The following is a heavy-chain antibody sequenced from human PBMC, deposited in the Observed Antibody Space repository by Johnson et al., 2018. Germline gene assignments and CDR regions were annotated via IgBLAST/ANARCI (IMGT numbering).Heavy chain of an antibody. J-gene: IGHJ1*01. CDR2: INPSGGST. Sequence: QVQLVQSGAEVKKPGSSVKVSCKASGGTFSSYAISWVRQAPGQGLEWMGIINPSGGSTSYAQKFQGRVTMTRDTSTSTVYMELSSLRSEDTAVYYCAHGGAFQHWGQGTLVTVSS. CDR1: GGTFSSYA. V-gene: IGHV1-46*01. CDR3: AHGGAFQH.